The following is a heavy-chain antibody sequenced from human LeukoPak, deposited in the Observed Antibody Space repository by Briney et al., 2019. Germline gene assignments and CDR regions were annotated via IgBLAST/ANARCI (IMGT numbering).Heavy chain of an antibody. D-gene: IGHD6-19*01. Sequence: GGSLRLSCAASGFTFSSYGMHWVRQAPGKGLEWVACIRYDGSNKYYADSVKGRFTISRDNSKNTLYLQMNSLRAEDTAVYYCAKDSSGWYRGSYFDYWGQGTLVTVSS. J-gene: IGHJ4*02. CDR2: IRYDGSNK. CDR3: AKDSSGWYRGSYFDY. V-gene: IGHV3-30*02. CDR1: GFTFSSYG.